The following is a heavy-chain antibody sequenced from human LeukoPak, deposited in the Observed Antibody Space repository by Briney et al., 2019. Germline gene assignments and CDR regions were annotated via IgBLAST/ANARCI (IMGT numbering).Heavy chain of an antibody. J-gene: IGHJ4*02. CDR2: IGTTSIA. V-gene: IGHV3-23*01. D-gene: IGHD3-10*01. Sequence: PGGSLRLSCAASGFSFDSHVMSWVRQTPGKRLEWVASIGTTSIAYYPDSLKGRFIISRDNSASTVYLQMNGLRVGDAAIYYCAKYPSGTAWAEDFWGQGTVVTVSS. CDR3: AKYPSGTAWAEDF. CDR1: GFSFDSHV.